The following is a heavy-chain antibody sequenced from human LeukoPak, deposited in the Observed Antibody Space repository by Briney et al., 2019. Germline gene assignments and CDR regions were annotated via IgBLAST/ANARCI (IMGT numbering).Heavy chain of an antibody. CDR2: IRYDGSNK. V-gene: IGHV3-30*02. D-gene: IGHD6-13*01. CDR1: GFTVSSNY. J-gene: IGHJ1*01. CDR3: AKDTTTSAIAAVPRGYFQH. Sequence: PGGSLRLSCAASGFTVSSNYMSWVRQAPGKGLEWVAFIRYDGSNKYYADSVKGRFTISRDNSKNTLYLQMNSLRAEDTAVYYCAKDTTTSAIAAVPRGYFQHWGQGTLVTVSS.